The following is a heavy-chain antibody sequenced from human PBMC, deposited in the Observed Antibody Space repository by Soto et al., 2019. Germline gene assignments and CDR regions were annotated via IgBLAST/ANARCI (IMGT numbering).Heavy chain of an antibody. CDR3: ARGRGPAAGTDVWFDP. Sequence: PSETLSLTCAVYGGSFSGYYWSWIRQPPGKGLEWIGEINHSGSTNYNPSLKSRVTILVDTPKNQFSLKLSSVTAADTAVYYCARGRGPAAGTDVWFDPWGQGPLVTVSS. J-gene: IGHJ5*02. CDR1: GGSFSGYY. V-gene: IGHV4-34*01. D-gene: IGHD6-13*01. CDR2: INHSGST.